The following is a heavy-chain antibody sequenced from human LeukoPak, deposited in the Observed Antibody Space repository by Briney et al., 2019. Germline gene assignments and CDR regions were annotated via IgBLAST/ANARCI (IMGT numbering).Heavy chain of an antibody. J-gene: IGHJ4*02. CDR2: IYSSGNT. Sequence: PSETLSLTCTVSGGSISSSFWSWIRHPPGGGREWIGYIYSSGNTTYHPSLKSRVTMSVDTSKKRFFLKLTSMAVADTAVYFCARFPDEIGFDYWGQGALVTVSS. V-gene: IGHV4-4*09. D-gene: IGHD2-2*03. CDR1: GGSISSSF. CDR3: ARFPDEIGFDY.